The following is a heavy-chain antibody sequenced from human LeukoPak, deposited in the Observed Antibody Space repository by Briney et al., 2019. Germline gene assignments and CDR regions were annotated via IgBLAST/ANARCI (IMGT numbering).Heavy chain of an antibody. CDR1: GASISSFY. J-gene: IGHJ6*03. CDR2: MYYTGTT. D-gene: IGHD6-6*01. V-gene: IGHV4-59*08. CDR3: ARASSSSVYYYYMDV. Sequence: PSETLSLTCTVSGASISSFYWSWIRQSPGKGLEWIGYMYYTGTTNYNPSLKSRVTISVDTSKNQFSLKLSSVTAADTAVYYCARASSSSVYYYYMDVWGKGTTVTVSS.